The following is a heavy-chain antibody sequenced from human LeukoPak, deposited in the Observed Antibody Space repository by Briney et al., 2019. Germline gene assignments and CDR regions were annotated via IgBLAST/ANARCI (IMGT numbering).Heavy chain of an antibody. V-gene: IGHV3-43*02. CDR2: ISGDAASS. CDR1: GVMFDDYA. CDR3: AREQFSHTSNFFDN. D-gene: IGHD5-24*01. Sequence: PGGSLRLSCAASGVMFDDYAMHWVRQVPGRGLEWVSLISGDAASSFYADSVRGRFTISRDNNNNSLSLQMHSLTSEDTAFYYCAREQFSHTSNFFDNWGQGILVTVSS. J-gene: IGHJ4*02.